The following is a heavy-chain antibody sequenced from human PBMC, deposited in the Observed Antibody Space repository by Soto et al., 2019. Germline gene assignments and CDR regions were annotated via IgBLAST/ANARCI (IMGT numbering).Heavy chain of an antibody. D-gene: IGHD3-22*01. J-gene: IGHJ4*01. V-gene: IGHV4-39*01. CDR3: ARTLGPRGSDYDGSDYCWTTAY. CDR1: GNSLSSTNYH. Sequence: SETLSLTCTVSGNSLSSTNYHWGWIRQTPWKDLQWIASMFYTGNTYYNPSLQSRATISADTSKNQFSLRLTSVTAADTAVYFCARTLGPRGSDYDGSDYCWTTAYWGHGTLATLYS. CDR2: MFYTGNT.